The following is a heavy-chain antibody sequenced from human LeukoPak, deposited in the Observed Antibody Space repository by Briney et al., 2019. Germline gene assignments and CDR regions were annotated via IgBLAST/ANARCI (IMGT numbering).Heavy chain of an antibody. CDR2: IYYSGST. J-gene: IGHJ6*03. CDR1: GGSISSYY. D-gene: IGHD3-10*01. Sequence: PSETLSLTCTVSGGSISSYYWSWIRQPPGKGLEWIGYIYYSGSTNYNPSLKSRVTMSVDTSKNQFSLKLTSVTAADTAVYYCARGLGSGTYVDPYYYYFIDVWGKGTTVTISS. CDR3: ARGLGSGTYVDPYYYYFIDV. V-gene: IGHV4-59*12.